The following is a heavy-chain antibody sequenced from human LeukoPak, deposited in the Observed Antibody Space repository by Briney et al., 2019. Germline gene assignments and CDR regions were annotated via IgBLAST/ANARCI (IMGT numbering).Heavy chain of an antibody. CDR3: ARDRVTGTTVFDY. J-gene: IGHJ4*02. D-gene: IGHD1-7*01. CDR2: TCYRSQWYN. V-gene: IGHV6-1*01. Sequence: SQTLSLTCAISGDSVSSNSAAWNWIRQSPSRGLECLGRTCYRSQWYNDYAVSVKSRITITPDTSKNQFSLQLNSVTPEDTAVYYCARDRVTGTTVFDYWGQGTLVTVSS. CDR1: GDSVSSNSAA.